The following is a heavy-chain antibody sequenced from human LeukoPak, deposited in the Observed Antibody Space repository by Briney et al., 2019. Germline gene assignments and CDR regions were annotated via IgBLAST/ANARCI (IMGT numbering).Heavy chain of an antibody. CDR2: ISAHNGDT. J-gene: IGHJ3*02. Sequence: ASVKVSCKASGYTLTTYGISWVRQAPGQGLEWMGWISAHNGDTKFAEKFQGRVILTTDTPTTTANMELRSLRSDDTAVYYCAREPRDGYNFAEAFDMWGQGTMVAVSS. D-gene: IGHD5-24*01. CDR3: AREPRDGYNFAEAFDM. CDR1: GYTLTTYG. V-gene: IGHV1-18*01.